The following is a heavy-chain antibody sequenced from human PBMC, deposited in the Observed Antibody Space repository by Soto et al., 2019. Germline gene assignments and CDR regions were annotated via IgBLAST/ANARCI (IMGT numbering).Heavy chain of an antibody. CDR1: GGSISSSSYY. Sequence: SETLSLTCTVSGGSISSSSYYWGWIRQPPGKGLEWIGSIYYSRSTYYNPSLKSRVTISVDTSKNQFSLKLSSVTAADTAVYLCARQLGASSWYADYWGQGTLVTVSS. D-gene: IGHD6-13*01. CDR3: ARQLGASSWYADY. CDR2: IYYSRST. V-gene: IGHV4-39*01. J-gene: IGHJ4*02.